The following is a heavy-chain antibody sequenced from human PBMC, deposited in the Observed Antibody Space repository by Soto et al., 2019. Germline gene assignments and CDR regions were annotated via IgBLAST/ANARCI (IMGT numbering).Heavy chain of an antibody. CDR1: GSIFPSYV. Sequence: ASVPVSCQTSGSIFPSYVINWVRQAPGQGLEWMGWMNPNSGNTGYAQNFQGRVSMTRNTAISTAYMELSSLKSEDSAVYYCARWGKTPAAGPNFDYWGQGTLVTVSS. J-gene: IGHJ4*02. D-gene: IGHD6-13*01. CDR3: ARWGKTPAAGPNFDY. V-gene: IGHV1-8*01. CDR2: MNPNSGNT.